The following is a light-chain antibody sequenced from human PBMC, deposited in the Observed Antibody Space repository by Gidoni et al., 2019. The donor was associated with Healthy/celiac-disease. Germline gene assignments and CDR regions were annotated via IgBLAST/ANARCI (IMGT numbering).Light chain of an antibody. CDR2: RNN. J-gene: IGLJ3*02. CDR1: SSNIGSNY. Sequence: QSVLTQPPSASGTPVQRVTISCSGSSSNIGSNYVYWYQQLPGTAPKLLIYRNNQRPSGVPDRFSGSKSGTSASLAISGLRPEDEADYYCAAWDDSLSGWVFGGGTKLTVL. V-gene: IGLV1-47*01. CDR3: AAWDDSLSGWV.